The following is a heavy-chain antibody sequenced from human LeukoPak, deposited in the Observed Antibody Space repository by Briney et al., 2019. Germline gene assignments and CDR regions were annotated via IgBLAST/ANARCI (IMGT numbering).Heavy chain of an antibody. CDR1: GGSVSGSSYY. J-gene: IGHJ6*03. CDR3: AREGYGGNWAYYYYYYYMDV. V-gene: IGHV4-39*07. Sequence: SETLSLTCTVSGGSVSGSSYYWGWIRQPPGKGLEWIGSIYYSGSTYYNPSLKSRVTISVDTSKNQFSLKLSSVTAADTAVYYCAREGYGGNWAYYYYYYYMDVWGKGTTVTVSS. CDR2: IYYSGST. D-gene: IGHD4-23*01.